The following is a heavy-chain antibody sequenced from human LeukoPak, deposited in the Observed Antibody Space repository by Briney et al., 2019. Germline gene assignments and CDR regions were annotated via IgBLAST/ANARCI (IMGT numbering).Heavy chain of an antibody. J-gene: IGHJ5*02. Sequence: SVKVSCKASGGTFSSYAISWVRQAPGQGLEWVGRTIPIFGTANYAQKFQGRVTITTDESTSTAYMELSSLRSEDTAVYYCARDYTHLKYYYDSSGYYSNWFDPWGQGTLVTVSS. CDR3: ARDYTHLKYYYDSSGYYSNWFDP. CDR1: GGTFSSYA. V-gene: IGHV1-69*05. CDR2: TIPIFGTA. D-gene: IGHD3-22*01.